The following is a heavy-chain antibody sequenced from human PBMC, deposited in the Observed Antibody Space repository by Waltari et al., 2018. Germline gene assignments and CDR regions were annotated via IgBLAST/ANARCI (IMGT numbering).Heavy chain of an antibody. V-gene: IGHV3-23*01. CDR3: AKDLVTDSRGNWYFDL. D-gene: IGHD3-9*01. J-gene: IGHJ2*01. CDR1: GFTFSSYA. CDR2: ISGSCGST. Sequence: EVQLLESGGGLVQPGGSLRLSCAASGFTFSSYAMSWVRQAPGKGLEWVSAISGSCGSTYYADSVKGRFTISRDNSKNTLYLQMNSLRAEDTAVYYCAKDLVTDSRGNWYFDLWGRGTLVTVSS.